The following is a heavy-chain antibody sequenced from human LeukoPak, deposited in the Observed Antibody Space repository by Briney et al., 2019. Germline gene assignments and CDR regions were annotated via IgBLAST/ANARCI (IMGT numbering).Heavy chain of an antibody. CDR2: IKGDGSST. Sequence: GGSLRLSCAASGFTFSTYWMHWVRQAPGKGLVWVSRIKGDGSSTIYADSVKGRFTISRHNSKNTLYLQMNSLRAEDTAMYYCARESGLLGDYWGQGTLVTVSS. V-gene: IGHV3-74*01. D-gene: IGHD3-22*01. CDR3: ARESGLLGDY. J-gene: IGHJ4*02. CDR1: GFTFSTYW.